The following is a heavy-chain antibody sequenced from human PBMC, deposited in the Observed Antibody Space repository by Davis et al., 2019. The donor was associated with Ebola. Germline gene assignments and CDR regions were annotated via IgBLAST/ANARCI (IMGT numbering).Heavy chain of an antibody. V-gene: IGHV3-7*01. CDR2: IKQDGSEK. D-gene: IGHD2-2*01. CDR1: GFTFSSYW. J-gene: IGHJ6*02. Sequence: GESLKISCAASGFTFSSYWMSWVRQAPGKGLEWVANIKQDGSEKYYVDSVKGRFTISRDNAKNSLYLQMNSLRAEDTAVYYCARDEYQLLSVGSRNYYYGMDVWGQGTTVTVSS. CDR3: ARDEYQLLSVGSRNYYYGMDV.